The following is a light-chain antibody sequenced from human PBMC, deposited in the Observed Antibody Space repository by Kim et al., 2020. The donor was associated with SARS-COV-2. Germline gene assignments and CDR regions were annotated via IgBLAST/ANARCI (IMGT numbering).Light chain of an antibody. CDR3: GTWDSSLDVV. Sequence: PGQKDTLSCSGSSANIGNNDVSWYQRLPGTAPKLLIYDNNKRPSVIPDRFSVSESGTSATLGITGLQTGDEADYYCGTWDSSLDVVFGGGTQLTVL. V-gene: IGLV1-51*01. J-gene: IGLJ2*01. CDR2: DNN. CDR1: SANIGNND.